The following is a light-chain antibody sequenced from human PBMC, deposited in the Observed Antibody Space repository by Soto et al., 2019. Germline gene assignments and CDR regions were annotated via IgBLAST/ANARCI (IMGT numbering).Light chain of an antibody. CDR3: CSFAGTSYV. J-gene: IGLJ1*01. CDR2: EAA. CDR1: SSDVGTYNL. Sequence: QSVLTQPASVSGSPGQSITLSCTGTSSDVGTYNLVSWYQQHPGKAPKLIIYEAAKRPSGVSNRFSGSRSANTASLTISGLQAEDEADYYCCSFAGTSYVFGTGTKV. V-gene: IGLV2-23*01.